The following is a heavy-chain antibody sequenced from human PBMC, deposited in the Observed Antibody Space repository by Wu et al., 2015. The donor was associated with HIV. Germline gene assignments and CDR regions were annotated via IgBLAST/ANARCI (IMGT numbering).Heavy chain of an antibody. J-gene: IGHJ3*02. CDR1: GYTFTGYY. D-gene: IGHD3-22*01. V-gene: IGHV1-2*02. CDR2: INPNSGGT. CDR3: ARVRTSYYYDSSGYYHDAFDI. Sequence: QVQLVQSGAEVKKPGASVKVSCKAPGYTFTGYYMHWVRQAPGQGLEWMGWINPNSGGTNYAQKFQGRVTMTRDTSISTAYMELSRLRSDDTAVYYCARVRTSYYYDSSGYYHDAFDIWGQGTMVTVSS.